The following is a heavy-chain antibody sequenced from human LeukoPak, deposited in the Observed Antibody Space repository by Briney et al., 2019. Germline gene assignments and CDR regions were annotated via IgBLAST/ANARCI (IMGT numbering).Heavy chain of an antibody. V-gene: IGHV3-11*01. CDR3: AREDSSWYYFDY. CDR2: ISSSGSTI. Sequence: PGGSLRLSCAASGFTFSDYYMSWIRQAPEKGLEWVSYISSSGSTIYYADSVKGRFTISRDNAKNSLYLQMNSLRAEDTAVYYCAREDSSWYYFDYWGQGTLVTVSS. J-gene: IGHJ4*02. CDR1: GFTFSDYY. D-gene: IGHD6-13*01.